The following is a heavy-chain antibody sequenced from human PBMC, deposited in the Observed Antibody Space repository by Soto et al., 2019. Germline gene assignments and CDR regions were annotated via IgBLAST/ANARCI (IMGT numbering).Heavy chain of an antibody. CDR2: ISGSGGST. CDR3: AKDCGGSCYGYFDY. Sequence: GGSLRLSCAASGFTFSSYAMSWVRQAPGKGLEWVSAISGSGGSTYYADSVKGRFTISRDNSKNTLYLQMNSLRAEDTAVYFCAKDCGGSCYGYFDYWGQGTLVTVSS. CDR1: GFTFSSYA. J-gene: IGHJ4*02. V-gene: IGHV3-23*01. D-gene: IGHD2-15*01.